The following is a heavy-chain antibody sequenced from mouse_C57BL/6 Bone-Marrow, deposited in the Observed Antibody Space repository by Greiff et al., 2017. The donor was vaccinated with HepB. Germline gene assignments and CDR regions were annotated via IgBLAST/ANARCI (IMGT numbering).Heavy chain of an antibody. CDR3: ARPEPFAY. CDR1: GFTFSDYY. Sequence: EVQLVESGGGLVQPGGSLKLSCAASGFTFSDYYMYWVRQTPEKRLEWVAYISNGGGSTYYPDTVKGRFIISRDNAKNTLYLQMSRLKSEDTAMYYCARPEPFAYWGQGTLVTVSA. J-gene: IGHJ3*01. V-gene: IGHV5-12*01. CDR2: ISNGGGST.